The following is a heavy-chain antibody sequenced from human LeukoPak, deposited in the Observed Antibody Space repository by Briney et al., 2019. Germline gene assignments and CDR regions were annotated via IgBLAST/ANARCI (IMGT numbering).Heavy chain of an antibody. V-gene: IGHV3-21*01. J-gene: IGHJ5*02. CDR2: ISSSSSYI. D-gene: IGHD6-13*01. Sequence: GGSLRLSCAASGFTFTSYSMNWVRQAPGKGLEWVSSISSSSSYIYYADSVKGRFTISRDNAKNSLYLQMNSLRAEDTAVYYCARDEIAAAGMPANWFDPWGQGTLITVSS. CDR1: GFTFTSYS. CDR3: ARDEIAAAGMPANWFDP.